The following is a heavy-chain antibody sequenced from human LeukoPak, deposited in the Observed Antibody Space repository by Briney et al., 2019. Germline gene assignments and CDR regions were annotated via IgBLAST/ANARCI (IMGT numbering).Heavy chain of an antibody. CDR2: ISYDGSNK. CDR1: GFTFSSYA. J-gene: IGHJ4*02. V-gene: IGHV3-30*04. D-gene: IGHD5-18*01. Sequence: GESLRLSCAASGFTFSSYAMHWIRQAPGKGLEWVAVISYDGSNKYYADSVKGRFTISRDNSKNTLYLQMNSLRAEDTAVYYCARDLDTAMVTAPGYWGQGTLVTVSS. CDR3: ARDLDTAMVTAPGY.